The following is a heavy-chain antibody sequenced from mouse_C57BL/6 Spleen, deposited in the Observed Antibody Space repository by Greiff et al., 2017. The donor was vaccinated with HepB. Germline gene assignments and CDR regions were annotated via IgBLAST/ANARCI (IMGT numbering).Heavy chain of an antibody. CDR3: AKGDPWYFDV. CDR1: GFSLTSYG. Sequence: VKLVESGPGLVQPSQSLSITCTVSGFSLTSYGVHWVRQPPGKGLEWLGVIWSGGSTDYNAAFISRLSISKDNSKSQVFFKMNSLQADDTAIYYCAKGDPWYFDVWGTGTTVTVSS. CDR2: IWSGGST. V-gene: IGHV2-4*01. J-gene: IGHJ1*03.